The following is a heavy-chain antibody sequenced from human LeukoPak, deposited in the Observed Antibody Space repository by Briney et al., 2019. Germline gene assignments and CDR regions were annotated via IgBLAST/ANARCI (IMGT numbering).Heavy chain of an antibody. CDR3: ARGGGYSSGWDNWFDP. CDR1: GYTFTSYD. J-gene: IGHJ5*02. Sequence: GASVKVSCKASGYTFTSYDINWVRQATGQGLEWMGWMNPNSGNTGYAQKFQGRVTMTRNTSISTAYMELSSLRSEDTAVYYCARGGGYSSGWDNWFDPWGQGTLVTVSS. V-gene: IGHV1-8*01. CDR2: MNPNSGNT. D-gene: IGHD6-19*01.